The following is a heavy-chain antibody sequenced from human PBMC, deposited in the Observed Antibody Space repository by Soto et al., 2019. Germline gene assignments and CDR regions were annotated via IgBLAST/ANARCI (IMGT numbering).Heavy chain of an antibody. CDR1: GGTFSSYA. CDR3: ARDQASYYDFWSGYPNYYYYYGMDV. V-gene: IGHV1-69*01. D-gene: IGHD3-3*01. CDR2: IIPIFGTA. Sequence: QVQLVQSGAEVKKPGSSVKVSCKASGGTFSSYAIIWVRQAPGQGLEWMGGIIPIFGTANYAQKFQGRVTITADESTSTAYMELSSLRSEDTAVYYCARDQASYYDFWSGYPNYYYYYGMDVWGQGTTVTVSS. J-gene: IGHJ6*02.